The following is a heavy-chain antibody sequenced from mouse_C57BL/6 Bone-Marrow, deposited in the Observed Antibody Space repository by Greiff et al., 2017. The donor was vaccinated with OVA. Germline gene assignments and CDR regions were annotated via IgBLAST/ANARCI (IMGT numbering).Heavy chain of an antibody. V-gene: IGHV1-64*01. CDR3: ARELYPYYFDY. D-gene: IGHD1-3*01. CDR1: GYTFTSYW. CDR2: IHPNSGST. Sequence: VKLQEPGAELVKPGASVKLSCKASGYTFTSYWMHWVKQRPGQGLEWIGMIHPNSGSTNYNEKFKSKATLTVDKSSSTAYMQLSSLTSEDSAVYYCARELYPYYFDYWGQGTTLTVSS. J-gene: IGHJ2*01.